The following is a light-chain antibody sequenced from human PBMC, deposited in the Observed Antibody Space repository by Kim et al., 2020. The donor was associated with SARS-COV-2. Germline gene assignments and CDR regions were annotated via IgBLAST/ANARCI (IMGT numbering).Light chain of an antibody. V-gene: IGLV3-1*01. CDR1: KLGDKY. CDR3: QAWDSSTVI. Sequence: SYELTQPPSVSVSPGQTATITCSGDKLGDKYACWYQQKPGQSPVVVIYHDSKRPSGIPERISGSNSGNTATLTISGTQSVDEADYFCQAWDSSTVIFGGG. J-gene: IGLJ2*01. CDR2: HDS.